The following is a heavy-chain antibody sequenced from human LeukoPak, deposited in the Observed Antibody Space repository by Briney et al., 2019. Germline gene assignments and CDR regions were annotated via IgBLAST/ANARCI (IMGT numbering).Heavy chain of an antibody. Sequence: PSETLSLTCTVSGGSISTYYWSWIRQPPGKGLEWIGYIYYSGSTNYNPSLKSRVTISVDTSKNQFSLKLSSVTAADTAVYYCVRILGYCSSTNCFAYFNHWGQGTLVTVSS. D-gene: IGHD2-2*01. CDR2: IYYSGST. CDR3: VRILGYCSSTNCFAYFNH. J-gene: IGHJ1*01. V-gene: IGHV4-59*01. CDR1: GGSISTYY.